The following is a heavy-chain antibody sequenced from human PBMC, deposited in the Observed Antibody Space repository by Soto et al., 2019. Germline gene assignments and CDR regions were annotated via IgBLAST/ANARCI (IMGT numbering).Heavy chain of an antibody. V-gene: IGHV3-7*01. CDR2: IKQDGSEK. Sequence: GGSLRLSCAASGFTFSSYWMSWVRQAPGKGLEWVANIKQDGSEKYYVDSVKGRFTISRDNAKNSLYLQMNSLRAEDTAVYYCASDIKVVHAAFDIWGQGTMVTVSS. CDR1: GFTFSSYW. CDR3: ASDIKVVHAAFDI. D-gene: IGHD2-15*01. J-gene: IGHJ3*02.